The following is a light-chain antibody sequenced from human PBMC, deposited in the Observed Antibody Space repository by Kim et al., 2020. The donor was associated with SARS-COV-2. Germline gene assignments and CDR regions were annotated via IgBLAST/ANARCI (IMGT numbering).Light chain of an antibody. CDR2: AAS. CDR1: QGISSH. Sequence: IQLTQSPSSLSASIGDRVTITCRASQGISSHLAWYQQRPGKAPQLLIYAASTLQSGVPSRFSGSGSGTDFTLSISSLQPEDFATYYCQHLISYPITFGQGTRLEIK. CDR3: QHLISYPIT. V-gene: IGKV1-9*01. J-gene: IGKJ5*01.